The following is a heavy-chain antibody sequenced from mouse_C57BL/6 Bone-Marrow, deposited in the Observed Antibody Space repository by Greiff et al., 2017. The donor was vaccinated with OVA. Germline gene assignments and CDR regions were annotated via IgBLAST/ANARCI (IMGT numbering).Heavy chain of an antibody. V-gene: IGHV5-17*01. Sequence: VKLMESGGGLVKPGGSLKLSCAASGFTFSDYGMHWVRQAPEKGLEWVAYISSGSSTIYYADTVKGRFTISSDNAKNTLFLQMTSLRSEDTAMYYCARRLRYFGYWGQGTTLTVSS. CDR3: ARRLRYFGY. CDR2: ISSGSSTI. D-gene: IGHD2-4*01. CDR1: GFTFSDYG. J-gene: IGHJ2*01.